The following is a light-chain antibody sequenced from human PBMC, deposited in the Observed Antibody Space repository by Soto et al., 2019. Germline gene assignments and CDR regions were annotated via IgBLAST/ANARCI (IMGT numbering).Light chain of an antibody. CDR2: GVS. Sequence: EIVLTQSPGTVSLSPGERATLSCRASQSVTSSYLAWYQQKPGQAPRLLIYGVSSRATGIPDRFSGSGSGTDFTLTISRLEPEDFAVYYCQQYGTSPYALGPGTKV. CDR3: QQYGTSPYA. J-gene: IGKJ2*01. CDR1: QSVTSSY. V-gene: IGKV3-20*01.